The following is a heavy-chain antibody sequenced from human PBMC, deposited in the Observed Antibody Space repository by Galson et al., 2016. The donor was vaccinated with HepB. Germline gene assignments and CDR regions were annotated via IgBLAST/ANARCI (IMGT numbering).Heavy chain of an antibody. V-gene: IGHV4-59*01. J-gene: IGHJ4*02. D-gene: IGHD3-10*01. Sequence: YWNWIRQPPGKGLEWIGYIYYSGSLNYNPSLKSRVTISVDTPKNQFSLKLSSVTAADTAGYYCAVERGRDYYGSGSLHWGQGTLVTVSS. CDR2: IYYSGSL. CDR1: Y. CDR3: AVERGRDYYGSGSLH.